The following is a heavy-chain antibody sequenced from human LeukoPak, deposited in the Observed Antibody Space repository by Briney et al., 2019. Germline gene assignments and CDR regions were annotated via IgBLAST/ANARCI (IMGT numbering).Heavy chain of an antibody. CDR3: ARVMGSSPLLNFDY. J-gene: IGHJ4*02. D-gene: IGHD6-6*01. CDR1: GGSISSYY. Sequence: TSETLSLTCTVSGGSISSYYWSWIRQPPGKGLECIGYIYYSGSTKYNPSLKSRVTISVDTSKNQFSLRLSSVTAADTAVYYCARVMGSSPLLNFDYWGQGTLVTVSS. V-gene: IGHV4-59*01. CDR2: IYYSGST.